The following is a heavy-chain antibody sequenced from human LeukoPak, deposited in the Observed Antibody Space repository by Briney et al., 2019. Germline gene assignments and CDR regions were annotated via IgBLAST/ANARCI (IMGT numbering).Heavy chain of an antibody. CDR1: GFSFGDYA. CDR2: IKSKAYGGTI. Sequence: GGSLRLSCTGSGFSFGDYAMSWARQAPGKGLEWVGFIKSKAYGGTIEYAASVKDRFTISRDDAKSIAYLQMNGLKIEDTAIYYCARGIVGSCRGVSCYYFDYWGQGTLVTVSS. J-gene: IGHJ4*02. D-gene: IGHD2-15*01. V-gene: IGHV3-49*04. CDR3: ARGIVGSCRGVSCYYFDY.